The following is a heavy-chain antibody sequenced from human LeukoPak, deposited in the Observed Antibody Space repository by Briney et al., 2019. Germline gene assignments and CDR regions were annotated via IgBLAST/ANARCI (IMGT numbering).Heavy chain of an antibody. D-gene: IGHD6-13*01. CDR1: GFTFSSYS. J-gene: IGHJ4*02. V-gene: IGHV3-21*01. CDR3: ARDPLFQRLVPGFDY. Sequence: GGSLRLSCAASGFTFSSYSMNWVRQAPGKGLEWVSSISSSSSYIYYADSVKGRFTISRDNAKNSLYLQMNSLRAEDTAVYYCARDPLFQRLVPGFDYWGQGTLVTVSS. CDR2: ISSSSSYI.